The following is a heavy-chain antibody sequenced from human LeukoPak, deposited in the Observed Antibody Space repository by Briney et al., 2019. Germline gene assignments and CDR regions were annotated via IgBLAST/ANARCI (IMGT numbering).Heavy chain of an antibody. J-gene: IGHJ4*02. CDR1: GYTFTGYY. D-gene: IGHD1-26*01. Sequence: GASVKVSCKASGYTFTGYYMHWVRQAPGQGLEWMGWINPNSGGTNYAQKSQGRVTMTRDTSTSTVDLELSGLRSEDTAVYYCARGAGGTYYFSYFDYWGQGTLVTVSS. V-gene: IGHV1-2*02. CDR2: INPNSGGT. CDR3: ARGAGGTYYFSYFDY.